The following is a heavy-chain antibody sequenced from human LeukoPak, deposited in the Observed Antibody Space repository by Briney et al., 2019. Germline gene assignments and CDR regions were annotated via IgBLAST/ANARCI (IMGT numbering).Heavy chain of an antibody. Sequence: GGSLRLSCAASGFTFSGSAMHWVRQAPGKGLEWVGRIRSKANSYATAYAASVKGRFTISRDDSKNTAYLQMNSLKTEDTAVYYCVASSSWYYYYMDVWGKGTTVTISS. CDR2: IRSKANSYAT. V-gene: IGHV3-73*01. J-gene: IGHJ6*03. D-gene: IGHD6-13*01. CDR1: GFTFSGSA. CDR3: VASSSWYYYYMDV.